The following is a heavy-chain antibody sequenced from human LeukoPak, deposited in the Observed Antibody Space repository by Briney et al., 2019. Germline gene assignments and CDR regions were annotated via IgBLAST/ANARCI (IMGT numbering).Heavy chain of an antibody. J-gene: IGHJ6*03. Sequence: SETLSLTCTVSGGSISSYYWSWIRQPPGKGLEWIGYIYYSGSTNYNPSLKSRVTISVDTSKNQFSLKLSSVTAADTAVYYCARGDRPHYYMDVWGKGTTVTGSS. D-gene: IGHD1-14*01. CDR1: GGSISSYY. CDR3: ARGDRPHYYMDV. CDR2: IYYSGST. V-gene: IGHV4-59*01.